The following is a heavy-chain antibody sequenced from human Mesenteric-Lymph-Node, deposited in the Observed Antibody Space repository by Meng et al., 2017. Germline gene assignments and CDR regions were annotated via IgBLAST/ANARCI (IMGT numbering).Heavy chain of an antibody. J-gene: IGHJ2*01. D-gene: IGHD3-22*01. V-gene: IGHV4-30-4*08. CDR3: ARGYYDSSGYGYWYFDL. CDR1: GCSISSGGYY. Sequence: QVQLRDAGPGLVKPSGTLPLTCAVSGCSISSGGYYWSWIRQHPGKGLEWIGYIYYSGSTYYNPSLKSRVTISVDTSKNQFSLKLSSVTAADTAVYYCARGYYDSSGYGYWYFDLWGRGTLVTVSS. CDR2: IYYSGST.